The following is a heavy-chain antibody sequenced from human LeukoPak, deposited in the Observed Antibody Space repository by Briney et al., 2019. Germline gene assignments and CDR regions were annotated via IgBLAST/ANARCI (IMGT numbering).Heavy chain of an antibody. D-gene: IGHD5-12*01. Sequence: SQTLSLTCAISGDSVSGNSAAWNWIRQSPSRGLEWLGRTYYRSKWYNDYAVSVKSRITINPDTSKNQFSLQLNSVTPEDTAVYYCAKGPGDLRILDYWGQGTLVTVSS. CDR1: GDSVSGNSAA. CDR3: AKGPGDLRILDY. J-gene: IGHJ4*02. CDR2: TYYRSKWYN. V-gene: IGHV6-1*01.